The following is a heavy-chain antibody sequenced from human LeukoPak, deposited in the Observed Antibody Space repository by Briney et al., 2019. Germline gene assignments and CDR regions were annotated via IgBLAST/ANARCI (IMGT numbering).Heavy chain of an antibody. D-gene: IGHD3-3*01. J-gene: IGHJ4*02. Sequence: ASVKVSCKASGYTFTGYYMHWVRQAPGQGLEWMGWINPNSGGTNYAQKFQGRVTMTRDTSISTAYMELSRLRSDDTAVYYCASTFWSGYISFDYWGQGTLVTVSS. V-gene: IGHV1-2*02. CDR3: ASTFWSGYISFDY. CDR2: INPNSGGT. CDR1: GYTFTGYY.